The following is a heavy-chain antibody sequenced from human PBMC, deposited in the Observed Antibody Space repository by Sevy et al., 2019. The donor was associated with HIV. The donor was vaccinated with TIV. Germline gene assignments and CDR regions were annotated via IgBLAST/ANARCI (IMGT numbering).Heavy chain of an antibody. CDR2: IRYDGSHK. V-gene: IGHV3-30*02. CDR3: AKDAPSRFDY. J-gene: IGHJ4*02. CDR1: GFTFRNYD. Sequence: WGSLRLSCAASGFTFRNYDMHWVRQAPGKGLEWISFIRYDGSHKSYAESVKGRFTISRDNSKNTLDLHMNSLRPEDTAVYFCAKDAPSRFDYWGQGALVTVSS.